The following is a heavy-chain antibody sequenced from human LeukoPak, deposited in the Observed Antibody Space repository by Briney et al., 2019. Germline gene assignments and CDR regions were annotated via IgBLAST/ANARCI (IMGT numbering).Heavy chain of an antibody. CDR2: IHSGGST. D-gene: IGHD3-3*01. V-gene: IGHV3-66*01. CDR1: GFTVSNNY. J-gene: IGHJ4*02. CDR3: ATSQGTSQLRFFSPYTD. Sequence: GGSLRLSCAASGFTVSNNYVSWVRQAPGKGLEWVSAIHSGGSTYYANSVKGRFAISRDNSKNTVYLQMNSLRAEDTAVYHCATSQGTSQLRFFSPYTDWGQGTLVTVSS.